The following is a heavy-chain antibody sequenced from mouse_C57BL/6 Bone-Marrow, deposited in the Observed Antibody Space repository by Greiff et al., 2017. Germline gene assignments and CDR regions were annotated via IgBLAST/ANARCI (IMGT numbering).Heavy chain of an antibody. D-gene: IGHD1-1*01. CDR2: INYDGSST. CDR3: ARDVGITTESYAMDY. V-gene: IGHV5-16*01. CDR1: GFTFSDYY. J-gene: IGHJ4*01. Sequence: EVKLVESEGGLVQPGSSMKLSCKASGFTFSDYYMAWVSQVPEKGLEWVANINYDGSSTSYLHSLKSRFIISRDNAKNILYLQMSSLKSEDTATYYCARDVGITTESYAMDYWGQGTSVTVSS.